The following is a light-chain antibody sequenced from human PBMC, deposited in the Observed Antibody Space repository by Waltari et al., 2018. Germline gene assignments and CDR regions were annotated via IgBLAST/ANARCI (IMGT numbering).Light chain of an antibody. J-gene: IGKJ3*01. CDR1: QSIGSS. CDR2: YAS. Sequence: IVLTQSPDFQSVTQKEKVTITCRASQSIGSSLHWFQQKPDQSPKLLIKYASQSISGVPSRFSGSGSGSDFTLTIKSLEAEDAATYYCHQSRSAPETFGPGTKVDIK. V-gene: IGKV6-21*02. CDR3: HQSRSAPET.